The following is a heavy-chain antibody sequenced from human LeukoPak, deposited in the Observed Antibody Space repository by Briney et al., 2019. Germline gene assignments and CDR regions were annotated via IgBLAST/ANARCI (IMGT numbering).Heavy chain of an antibody. J-gene: IGHJ3*02. D-gene: IGHD5-24*01. V-gene: IGHV3-30*03. CDR2: ISYDGSNK. CDR3: AREKALEMATIPAFDI. Sequence: GGSLRLSCAASGFTFSSYGMHWVRQAPGKGLEWGAVISYDGSNKYYVDSVKGRFTISRDNSKNTLYLQMNSLRAEDTAVYYCAREKALEMATIPAFDIWGQGTMVTVSS. CDR1: GFTFSSYG.